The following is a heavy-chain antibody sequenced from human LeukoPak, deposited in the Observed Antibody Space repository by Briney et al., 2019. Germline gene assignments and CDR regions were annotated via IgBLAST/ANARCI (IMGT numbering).Heavy chain of an antibody. CDR2: VYYSGPT. D-gene: IGHD5-18*01. V-gene: IGHV4-39*01. CDR3: ARQDTPSHAFDI. Sequence: SETLSLTCTVSGGSISSSSNYWGWIRQSPGKGLEWIGSVYYSGPTYYNPSLESRVNILIDTSESQFSLRLSSVTAADTAVYYWARQDTPSHAFDIWAKGQWSPSLQ. J-gene: IGHJ3*02. CDR1: GGSISSSSNY.